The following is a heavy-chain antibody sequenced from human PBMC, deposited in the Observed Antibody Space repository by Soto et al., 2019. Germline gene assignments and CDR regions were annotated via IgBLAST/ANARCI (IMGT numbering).Heavy chain of an antibody. J-gene: IGHJ3*02. D-gene: IGHD3-22*01. Sequence: ASVKVSCKASGYTFTSYDINWVRQATGQGLEWMGWMNPNSGNTGYAQKFQGRVTMTRNTAISTAYMELSSLRSEDTAVYYYAMYDYDSSGQDSFDIWGQGTMVTVSS. CDR2: MNPNSGNT. CDR1: GYTFTSYD. V-gene: IGHV1-8*01. CDR3: AMYDYDSSGQDSFDI.